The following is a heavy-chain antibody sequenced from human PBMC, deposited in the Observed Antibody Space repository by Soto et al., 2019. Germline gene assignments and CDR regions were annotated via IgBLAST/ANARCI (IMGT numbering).Heavy chain of an antibody. CDR1: GFTFSSYW. J-gene: IGHJ4*02. D-gene: IGHD5-18*01. V-gene: IGHV3-7*01. CDR2: RNHVGSEI. Sequence: EVQLVESGGGLVQPGGSLRLSCAASGFTFSSYWMSWVRQAPGKGLEWVAKRNHVGSEIYIVDSVKGRFTISRDNAQNSVYLQMNSLRAEDTAIYYCARQYTYGRVWGQGTLVTVSS. CDR3: ARQYTYGRV.